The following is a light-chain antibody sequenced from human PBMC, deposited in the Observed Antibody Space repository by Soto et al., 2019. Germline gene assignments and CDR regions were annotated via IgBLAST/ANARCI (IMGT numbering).Light chain of an antibody. CDR1: SSNIGAGLD. J-gene: IGLJ1*01. Sequence: QSVLTQPPSVSGAPGQTVTISCTGSSSNIGAGLDVHWYQQIPGTAPKLLIYGSTNRPSGVPDRFSGSKSAASASLAITGLQAEDEAAYFCQSQDTRLESYVFXTGTKVTVL. CDR3: QSQDTRLESYV. V-gene: IGLV1-40*01. CDR2: GST.